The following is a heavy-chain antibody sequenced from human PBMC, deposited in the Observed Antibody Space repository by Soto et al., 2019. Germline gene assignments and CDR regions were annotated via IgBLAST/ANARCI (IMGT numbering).Heavy chain of an antibody. D-gene: IGHD6-13*01. J-gene: IGHJ4*02. CDR2: IYYSGST. CDR3: ARAGGYDSSWYSDY. V-gene: IGHV4-39*07. Sequence: PSETLSLTCTVSGGSISSSSYYWGWIRQPPGKGLEWIGSIYYSGSTYYNPSLKSRVTISVDTSKNQFSLKLSSVTAADTAVYYCARAGGYDSSWYSDYWGQGTLVTVSS. CDR1: GGSISSSSYY.